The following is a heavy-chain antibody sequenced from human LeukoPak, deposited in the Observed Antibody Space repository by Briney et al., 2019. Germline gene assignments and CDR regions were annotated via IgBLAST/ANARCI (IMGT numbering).Heavy chain of an antibody. CDR2: IYTSGST. J-gene: IGHJ6*02. CDR1: GGSISSYY. V-gene: IGHV4-4*07. D-gene: IGHD2-21*02. Sequence: SETLSLTCTVSGGSISSYYWSWIRQPAGKGLEWIGRIYTSGSTNYNPSLKSRVTMSVDTSKNQFSLKLSSVTAADTAVYYCASRWAYCGGDCYPTLEYYYYGMDVWGQGTTVTVSS. CDR3: ASRWAYCGGDCYPTLEYYYYGMDV.